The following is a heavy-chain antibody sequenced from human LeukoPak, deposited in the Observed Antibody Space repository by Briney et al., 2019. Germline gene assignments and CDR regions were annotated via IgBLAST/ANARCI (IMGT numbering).Heavy chain of an antibody. D-gene: IGHD2-21*01. CDR1: GYSFTSHW. J-gene: IGHJ3*02. Sequence: GESLKISCKASGYSFTSHWIGWVRQMPGKGLELMGIIYPADSYTRYSPSFQGQVTISADKSISTAFLQWSSLKASDTAVYYCARLPSNEDGDPHYVSAFHIWGQGTMVAVSS. CDR2: IYPADSYT. CDR3: ARLPSNEDGDPHYVSAFHI. V-gene: IGHV5-51*01.